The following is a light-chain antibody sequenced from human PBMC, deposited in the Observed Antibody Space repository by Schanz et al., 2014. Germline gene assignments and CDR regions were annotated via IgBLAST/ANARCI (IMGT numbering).Light chain of an antibody. J-gene: IGKJ1*01. CDR1: EDITVF. V-gene: IGKV1-9*01. CDR2: AAS. CDR3: QQYNTYPWM. Sequence: IQLTQSPSSLSASVGDRVTLSCRASEDITVFLAWYQQRPGQAPKLLIYAASILQSGVPSRFSGSGSGTEFSLTISSLQPDDFATYYCQQYNTYPWMFGHGTKVEIK.